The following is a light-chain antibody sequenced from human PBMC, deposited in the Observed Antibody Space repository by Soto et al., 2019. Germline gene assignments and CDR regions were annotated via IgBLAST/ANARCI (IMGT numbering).Light chain of an antibody. CDR2: DAS. V-gene: IGKV3-11*01. J-gene: IGKJ2*01. CDR3: QQRSNWPLSYT. Sequence: EIVLTQSPATLSLSPGERATLSCRASQSVSSYLAWYQQKPGQAPRLLIYDASNRATGIPARFSGSGSGTDFTLTISSLEPEAFAVYYCQQRSNWPLSYTFGQGTKLEVK. CDR1: QSVSSY.